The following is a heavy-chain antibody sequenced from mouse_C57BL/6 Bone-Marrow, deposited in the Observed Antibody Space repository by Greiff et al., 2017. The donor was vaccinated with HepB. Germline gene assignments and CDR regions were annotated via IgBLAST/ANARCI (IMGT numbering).Heavy chain of an antibody. J-gene: IGHJ2*01. Sequence: QVQLQQSGAELVRPGTSVKVSCKASGYAFTNYLIEWVKQRPGQGLEWIGVINPGSGGTNYNEKFKGKATLTADKSSSTAYMQLSSLPSEDSAVYFCARWTAQATEFDYWGQGTTLTVSS. CDR2: INPGSGGT. CDR1: GYAFTNYL. CDR3: ARWTAQATEFDY. V-gene: IGHV1-54*01. D-gene: IGHD3-2*02.